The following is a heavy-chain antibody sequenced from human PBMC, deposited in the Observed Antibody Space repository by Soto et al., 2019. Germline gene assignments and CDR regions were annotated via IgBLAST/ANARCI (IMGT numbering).Heavy chain of an antibody. CDR2: INPNSGGT. CDR1: GYTFTGYY. V-gene: IGHV1-2*04. D-gene: IGHD6-19*01. J-gene: IGHJ6*02. CDR3: ASRQVVAGTNDYYYGMDV. Sequence: SVKVSCKASGYTFTGYYMHWVRQAPGPGLEWMGWINPNSGGTNYAQKFQGWVTMTRDTSISTAYMELSSLRSEDTAVYYCASRQVVAGTNDYYYGMDVWGQGTTVTVSS.